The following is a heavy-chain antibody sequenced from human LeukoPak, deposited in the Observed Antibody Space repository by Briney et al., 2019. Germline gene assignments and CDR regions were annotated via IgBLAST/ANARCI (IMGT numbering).Heavy chain of an antibody. V-gene: IGHV1-69*05. CDR2: IIPIFGTA. CDR1: GGTFSSYA. Sequence: EASVKVSCKASGGTFSSYAISWVRQAPGQGLEWMGRIIPIFGTANYAQKFQGRDTITTDESTSTAYMELSSLRSEDTAVYYCARDSWDSSGQVMGYWGQGTLVTVSS. CDR3: ARDSWDSSGQVMGY. J-gene: IGHJ4*02. D-gene: IGHD3-22*01.